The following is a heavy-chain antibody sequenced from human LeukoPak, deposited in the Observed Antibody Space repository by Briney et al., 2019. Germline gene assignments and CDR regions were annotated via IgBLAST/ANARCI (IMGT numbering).Heavy chain of an antibody. J-gene: IGHJ3*02. CDR3: AKSNGYGLVDI. CDR2: INDSGRT. CDR1: GGSFSGYF. D-gene: IGHD3-10*01. Sequence: SETLSLTCAVYGGSFSGYFWSWIRQPPGKGLEWIGEINDSGRTNYNPSLKSRVTISVDTSKNQFSLELNSVTAADTAVYYCAKSNGYGLVDIWGQGTMVTVSS. V-gene: IGHV4-34*01.